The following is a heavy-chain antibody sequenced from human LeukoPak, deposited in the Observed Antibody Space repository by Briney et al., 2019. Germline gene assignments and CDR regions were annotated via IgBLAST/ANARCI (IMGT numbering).Heavy chain of an antibody. CDR1: GFTFSSYS. CDR3: ARDPPYGDYFIDY. D-gene: IGHD4-17*01. CDR2: ISSSSSTI. Sequence: GGSLRLSCAAFGFTFSSYSMNWVRQAPGKGLEWVSYISSSSSTIYYADSVKGRFTISRDNAKNSLYLQMNSLRAEDTAVYYCARDPPYGDYFIDYWGQGTLVTVSS. J-gene: IGHJ4*02. V-gene: IGHV3-48*01.